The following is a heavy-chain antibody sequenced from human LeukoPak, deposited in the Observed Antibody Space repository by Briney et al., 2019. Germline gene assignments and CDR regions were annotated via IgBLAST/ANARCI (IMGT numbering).Heavy chain of an antibody. J-gene: IGHJ3*02. CDR1: GGSISSYY. D-gene: IGHD1-26*01. V-gene: IGHV4-59*08. Sequence: SETLSLTCTVSGGSISSYYWSWIRQPPGKGLEWIGYIYYSGSTNYNPSLKSRVTISVDTSKNQFSLKLSSVTAADTAVYYCXXXXXXXXXYRSHAFDIWGQGTMVTVSS. CDR3: XXXXXXXXXYRSHAFDI. CDR2: IYYSGST.